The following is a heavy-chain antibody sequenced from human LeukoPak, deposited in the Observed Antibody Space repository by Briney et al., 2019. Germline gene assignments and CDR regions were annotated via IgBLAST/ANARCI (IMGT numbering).Heavy chain of an antibody. D-gene: IGHD4-11*01. V-gene: IGHV4-4*07. J-gene: IGHJ4*02. CDR1: GGSISSYY. Sequence: SETLSLTCTVSGGSISSYYWSWIRQPAGKGLEWIGCIYTSGSTNYNPSLKSRVTMSVDTSKNQFSLKLSSVTAADTAVYYCAGAYSNYGYGPRDYWGQGTLVTVSS. CDR3: AGAYSNYGYGPRDY. CDR2: IYTSGST.